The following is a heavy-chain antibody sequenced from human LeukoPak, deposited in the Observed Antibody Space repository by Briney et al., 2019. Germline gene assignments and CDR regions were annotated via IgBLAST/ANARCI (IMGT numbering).Heavy chain of an antibody. CDR2: IYTSGST. V-gene: IGHV4-4*07. CDR3: AKEDIVVVPAAMGGYYYYYMDV. D-gene: IGHD2-2*01. J-gene: IGHJ6*03. CDR1: GGPISSYY. Sequence: SETLSLTCTVSGGPISSYYWSWIRQTAGKGLEWIGRIYTSGSTNYNPSLKSRVTMSVDTSKNQFSLKLSSVTAADTAVYYCAKEDIVVVPAAMGGYYYYYMDVWGKGTTVTVSS.